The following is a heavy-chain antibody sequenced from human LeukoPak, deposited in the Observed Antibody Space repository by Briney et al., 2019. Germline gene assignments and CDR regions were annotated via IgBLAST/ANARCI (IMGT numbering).Heavy chain of an antibody. V-gene: IGHV1-2*02. Sequence: ASVKVSCKASGYTFTGYYMHWVRQAPGQGLEWMGWINPNSGGTNYAQKFQGRVTMTRDTSISTAYMELSRLRSDDTAVYYCARDLSEYSSSFVGYWGQGTLVTVSS. D-gene: IGHD6-6*01. CDR2: INPNSGGT. CDR1: GYTFTGYY. CDR3: ARDLSEYSSSFVGY. J-gene: IGHJ4*02.